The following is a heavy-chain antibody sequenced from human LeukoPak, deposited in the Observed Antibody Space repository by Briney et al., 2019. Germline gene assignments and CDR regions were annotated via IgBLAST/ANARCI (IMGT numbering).Heavy chain of an antibody. Sequence: PSETLSLTYTVSGGSISSDYWSWIRQPAGKGLGWIGRIYTSGSTNYNPSLKSRVTMSLDRSRTQFSLKLSSVTAADTAVYYCARGISAGNIYYYYYMDVWGKGTTVTVSS. D-gene: IGHD6-13*01. CDR1: GGSISSDY. CDR2: IYTSGST. CDR3: ARGISAGNIYYYYYMDV. V-gene: IGHV4-4*07. J-gene: IGHJ6*03.